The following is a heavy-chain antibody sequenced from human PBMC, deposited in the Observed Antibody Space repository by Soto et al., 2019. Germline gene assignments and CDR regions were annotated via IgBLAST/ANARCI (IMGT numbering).Heavy chain of an antibody. CDR1: GYTFTSYD. Sequence: ASVKVSCKASGYTFTSYDINWVRQATGQGLEWMGWMNPNSGNTGYAQKFQGRVTMTRNTSISTAYMELSSLRSEDTAVYYCARGLTYDFWSGPGGNNWFDPWGQGTLVTVSS. J-gene: IGHJ5*02. CDR2: MNPNSGNT. V-gene: IGHV1-8*01. CDR3: ARGLTYDFWSGPGGNNWFDP. D-gene: IGHD3-3*01.